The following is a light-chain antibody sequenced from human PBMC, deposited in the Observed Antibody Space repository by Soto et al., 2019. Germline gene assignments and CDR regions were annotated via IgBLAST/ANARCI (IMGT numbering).Light chain of an antibody. J-gene: IGKJ1*01. V-gene: IGKV3-11*01. CDR3: QQYNNWPRT. Sequence: EIVLTQSPATLSSSPGERATLSCRASQSVSSYLAWYQQKPGQAPRLLIYDASNRATGIPARFSGSGSGTDFTLTISSLEPEDFAVYYCQQYNNWPRTFGQGTKV. CDR1: QSVSSY. CDR2: DAS.